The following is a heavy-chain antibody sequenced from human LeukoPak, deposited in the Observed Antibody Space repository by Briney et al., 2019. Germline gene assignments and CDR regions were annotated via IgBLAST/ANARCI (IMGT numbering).Heavy chain of an antibody. CDR1: GGTFSSYA. D-gene: IGHD6-19*01. V-gene: IGHV1-69*05. CDR3: AREGQQWLVQNWFDP. J-gene: IGHJ5*02. CDR2: IIPIFGTA. Sequence: SVKVSCKASGGTFSSYAISWVRQAPGQGLEWMGGIIPIFGTANYAQKFQGRVTITTDESTSTAYMELSSLRSEDTAVCYCAREGQQWLVQNWFDPWGQGTLVTVSS.